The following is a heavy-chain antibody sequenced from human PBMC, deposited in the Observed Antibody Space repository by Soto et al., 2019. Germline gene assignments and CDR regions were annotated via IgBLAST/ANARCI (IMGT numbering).Heavy chain of an antibody. CDR3: ARHRARNWFDP. V-gene: IGHV4-39*01. J-gene: IGHJ5*02. Sequence: PSETLSLTCIVSGGSISSSSDYVFCIRQPPGKGLEWIGSIYYSGSTYYNPSLKSRVTISVDTSKNQFSLKLSSVTAADTAVFYCARHRARNWFDPWGQGTLVTVSS. CDR1: GGSISSSSDY. CDR2: IYYSGST. D-gene: IGHD6-6*01.